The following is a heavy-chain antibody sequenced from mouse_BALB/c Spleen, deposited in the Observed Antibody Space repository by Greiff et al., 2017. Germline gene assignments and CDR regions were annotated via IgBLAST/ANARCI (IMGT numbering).Heavy chain of an antibody. Sequence: EVKLMESGGGLVKPGGSLKLSCAASGFTFSSYAMSWVRQTPEKRLEWVASISSGGSTYYPDSVKGRFTISRDNARNILYLQMSSLRSEDTAMYYCARFDYDLYYAMDYWGQGTSVTVSS. D-gene: IGHD2-4*01. CDR1: GFTFSSYA. CDR3: ARFDYDLYYAMDY. V-gene: IGHV5-6-5*01. J-gene: IGHJ4*01. CDR2: ISSGGST.